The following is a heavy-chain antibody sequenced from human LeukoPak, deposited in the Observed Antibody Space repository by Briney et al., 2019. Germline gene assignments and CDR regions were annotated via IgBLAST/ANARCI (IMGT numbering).Heavy chain of an antibody. Sequence: GGSLRLSCAASGFTFSSYSMNWVRQAPGKGLEWVSSITSGSNYIYYADSVKGRFTISRDKAKNSLYLQMNSLRAEDTAVYYCARDYVVPEGCFDYWGQGTLVTVSS. J-gene: IGHJ4*02. CDR3: ARDYVVPEGCFDY. D-gene: IGHD3-10*02. V-gene: IGHV3-21*01. CDR1: GFTFSSYS. CDR2: ITSGSNYI.